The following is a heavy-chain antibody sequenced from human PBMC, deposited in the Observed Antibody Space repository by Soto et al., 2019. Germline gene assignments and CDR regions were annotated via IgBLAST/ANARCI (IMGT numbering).Heavy chain of an antibody. D-gene: IGHD1-1*01. CDR1: GQSFSGHS. V-gene: IGHV4-34*01. CDR3: ARGSGIVALPGELEDVNYDY. J-gene: IGHJ4*02. CDR2: INESGST. Sequence: QVQLQQWGAGLVKPSETLSLSCAVYGQSFSGHSWAWIRQPPGKGLEWIGEINESGSTYYNPSLKRRVTISTDTSNNQLSLKLSPVSAADTAAYLRARGSGIVALPGELEDVNYDYWGQGTLVNVSS.